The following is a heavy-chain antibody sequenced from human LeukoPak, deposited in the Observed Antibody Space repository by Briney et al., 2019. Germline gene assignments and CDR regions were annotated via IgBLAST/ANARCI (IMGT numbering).Heavy chain of an antibody. J-gene: IGHJ4*02. CDR1: GFTFSSYW. V-gene: IGHV3-23*01. D-gene: IGHD2-2*01. CDR3: AKRGYCSSTSCYGSGYHFDY. CDR2: ISGSGGST. Sequence: PGGSLRLSCAASGFTFSSYWMSWVRQAPGKGLEWVSAISGSGGSTYYADSVKGRFTISRDNSKNTLYLQMNSLRAEDTAVYYCAKRGYCSSTSCYGSGYHFDYWGQGTLVTVSS.